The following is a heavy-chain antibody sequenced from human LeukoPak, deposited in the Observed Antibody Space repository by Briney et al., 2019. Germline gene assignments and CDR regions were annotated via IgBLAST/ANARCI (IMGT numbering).Heavy chain of an antibody. CDR1: GYTFSIYG. Sequence: ASVKVSCKASGYTFSIYGITWVRQAPGQGLEWMGWISTYNGNTNYAQKLQGRVTMTTDTSTSTAYMELRSLRSDDTAVYYCARDLGPSGWSNVDYWGQGTLVTVSS. D-gene: IGHD6-19*01. CDR2: ISTYNGNT. CDR3: ARDLGPSGWSNVDY. V-gene: IGHV1-18*01. J-gene: IGHJ4*02.